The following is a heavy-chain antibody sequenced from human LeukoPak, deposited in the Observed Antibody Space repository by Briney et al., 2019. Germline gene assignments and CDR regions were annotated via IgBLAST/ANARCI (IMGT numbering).Heavy chain of an antibody. J-gene: IGHJ3*02. CDR3: ASADYEDAFDI. D-gene: IGHD4-17*01. CDR1: GGSISSSSYY. Sequence: SETLSLTCTVSGGSISSSSYYWGWIRQPPGKGLEWIGYIYYSGSTYYNPSLKSRLTISVDTSKNQFSLKLSSVTAADTAVYYCASADYEDAFDIWGQGTMVTVSS. V-gene: IGHV4-31*03. CDR2: IYYSGST.